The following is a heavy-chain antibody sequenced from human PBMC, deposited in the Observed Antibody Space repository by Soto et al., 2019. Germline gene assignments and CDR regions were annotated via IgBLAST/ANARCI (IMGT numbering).Heavy chain of an antibody. CDR2: IFYSGST. J-gene: IGHJ4*02. CDR1: GGSISSGNYY. CDR3: TRGGWGDIVVVAAIDY. V-gene: IGHV4-31*03. D-gene: IGHD2-15*01. Sequence: QVQLQESGPGLVKPSQTLSLTCTVSGGSISSGNYYWSWIRQHPGKGLEWIGYIFYSGSTYYNPSMKTRVTISVDTFENQFPRKLSSVTCPDPALYYCTRGGWGDIVVVAAIDYWGQGTMVTVSS.